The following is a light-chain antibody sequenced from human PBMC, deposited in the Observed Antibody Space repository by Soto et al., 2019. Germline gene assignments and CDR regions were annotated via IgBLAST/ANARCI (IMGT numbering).Light chain of an antibody. CDR2: KAS. V-gene: IGKV1-5*03. CDR3: QHYNCYPYT. CDR1: QSISSW. J-gene: IGKJ2*01. Sequence: DIQMTQSPSTLSASVGDRVTITCRASQSISSWLAWYQQKPGKAPKLLIYKASSLESGVPSRFSGSGSGTEFTLIISSLQPDYFATYYCQHYNCYPYTFGQGTKLEIK.